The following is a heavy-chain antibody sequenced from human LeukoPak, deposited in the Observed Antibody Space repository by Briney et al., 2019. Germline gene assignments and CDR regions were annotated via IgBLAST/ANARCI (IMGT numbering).Heavy chain of an antibody. CDR3: ARIYSSGYALDY. CDR2: IYRGGST. J-gene: IGHJ4*02. CDR1: GFIASTSY. Sequence: GGSLRLSCAASGFIASTSYMSWVRQAPGKGLEWVSVIYRGGSTYYADSVKGRFNISRDNSTNTLYLQMNSLRAEDTAVYYCARIYSSGYALDYWGQGTLVTVSS. V-gene: IGHV3-66*01. D-gene: IGHD3-22*01.